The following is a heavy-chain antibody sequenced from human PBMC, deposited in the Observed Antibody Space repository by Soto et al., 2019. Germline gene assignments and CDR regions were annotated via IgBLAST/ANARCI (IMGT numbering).Heavy chain of an antibody. V-gene: IGHV1-18*01. CDR2: ISAYNGNT. J-gene: IGHJ6*02. CDR3: ARAETYCSSTSCYYYYGMDV. D-gene: IGHD2-2*01. Sequence: ASVKVSCKASGYTFTSYGISWVRQAPGQGLEWMGWISAYNGNTNYAQKLQGRVTMTTDTSTSTAYMELRSLRSDDTAVYYCARAETYCSSTSCYYYYGMDVWGQGTTVTVSS. CDR1: GYTFTSYG.